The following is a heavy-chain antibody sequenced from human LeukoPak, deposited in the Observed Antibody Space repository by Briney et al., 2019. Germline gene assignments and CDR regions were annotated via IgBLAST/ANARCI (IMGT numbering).Heavy chain of an antibody. Sequence: GGSLRLSCAASGFTFTSYEMNWVRQAPGKGLEWVSIIYSGGSTDYADSVKHRFTISRDNSKNTLYLQMNSLRAEDTAVYYCAVPTSGSGWHPMGYWGQGTLVTVSS. J-gene: IGHJ4*02. CDR1: GFTFTSYE. D-gene: IGHD6-19*01. CDR3: AVPTSGSGWHPMGY. V-gene: IGHV3-66*01. CDR2: IYSGGST.